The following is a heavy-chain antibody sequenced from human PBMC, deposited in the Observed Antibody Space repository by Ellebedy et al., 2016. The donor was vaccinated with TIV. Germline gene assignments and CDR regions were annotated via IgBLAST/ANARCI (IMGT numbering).Heavy chain of an antibody. J-gene: IGHJ4*02. V-gene: IGHV4-39*01. Sequence: PSETLSLTCTVSGGSISSSNYYWGWVRQPPGKGLEWIGSFSYSGYTYYTPSLKSRVTVSGDTSRNQFSLKMSSVTATDTAAYYCARQPPLNVMVRGVLYFDYWGQGALVTVSS. CDR3: ARQPPLNVMVRGVLYFDY. D-gene: IGHD3-10*01. CDR1: GGSISSSNYY. CDR2: FSYSGYT.